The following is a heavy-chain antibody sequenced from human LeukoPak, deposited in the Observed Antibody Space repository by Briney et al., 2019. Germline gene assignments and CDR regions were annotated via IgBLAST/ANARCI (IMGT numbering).Heavy chain of an antibody. Sequence: SETLSLTCTVSGYSISSGYYWVWIRQTPGKGLEWIESIYRSGSTNYNPSLKSRVTISVDTSKNQFSLKVNSVTAADTALYYCARGDCSSTICYSPMDVWGKGTTVTVSS. CDR1: GYSISSGYY. J-gene: IGHJ6*03. CDR2: IYRSGST. CDR3: ARGDCSSTICYSPMDV. V-gene: IGHV4-38-2*02. D-gene: IGHD2-2*01.